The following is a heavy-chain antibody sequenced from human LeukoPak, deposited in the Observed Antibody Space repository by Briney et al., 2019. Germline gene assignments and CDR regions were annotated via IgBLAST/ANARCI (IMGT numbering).Heavy chain of an antibody. V-gene: IGHV4-34*01. Sequence: KPSETQSLTCAVYGGSFSGYYWSWIRQPPGKGLEWIGEINHSGSANYNPSLKSRVTISVDTSKNQFSLKLSSVTAADTAVYYCARDSPRDYDAFDIWGQGTMVTVSS. CDR3: ARDSPRDYDAFDI. J-gene: IGHJ3*02. CDR1: GGSFSGYY. CDR2: INHSGSA. D-gene: IGHD2-21*01.